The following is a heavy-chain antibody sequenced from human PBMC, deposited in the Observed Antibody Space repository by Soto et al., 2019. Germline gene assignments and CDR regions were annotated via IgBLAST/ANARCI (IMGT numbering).Heavy chain of an antibody. CDR2: IYYSGST. CDR3: ARLLDINSWPLDF. D-gene: IGHD1-26*01. CDR1: GGSVSSGSYY. Sequence: SETLSLTCTVSGGSVSSGSYYWSWIRQPPGKGLERIGYIYYSGSTNYNPSLKSRVTISVDTSKNQFSLKLSSVTAADTAIYYCARLLDINSWPLDFWGQGTRVIVSS. V-gene: IGHV4-61*01. J-gene: IGHJ4*02.